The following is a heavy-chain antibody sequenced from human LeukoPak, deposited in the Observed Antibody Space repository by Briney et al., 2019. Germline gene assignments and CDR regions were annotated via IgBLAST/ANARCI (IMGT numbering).Heavy chain of an antibody. CDR1: GYTFTGYY. J-gene: IGHJ4*02. V-gene: IGHV1-2*02. CDR2: INPNSGGT. CDR3: ARDPRSD. Sequence: SVKVSCKASGYTFTGYYIHWVRQAPGQGLEWMGWINPNSGGTNYAQKFQGRVTMTRDTSITTVYMELSRLTSDDTAVYYCARDPRSDWGQGTLVTVSS.